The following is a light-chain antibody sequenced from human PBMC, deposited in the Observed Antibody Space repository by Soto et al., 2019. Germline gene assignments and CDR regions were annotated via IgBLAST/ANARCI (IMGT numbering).Light chain of an antibody. CDR3: QQYTA. CDR1: QSVSTN. CDR2: GAS. V-gene: IGKV3-15*01. Sequence: EIVMTQSPDTLSVSPGERATLSCRASQSVSTNVAWYQQKPGQAPRLLIYGASARATGIPARFSGSGSGTAFTLTISSVLSEDFAVYYCQQYTAFGQGTKVEIK. J-gene: IGKJ1*01.